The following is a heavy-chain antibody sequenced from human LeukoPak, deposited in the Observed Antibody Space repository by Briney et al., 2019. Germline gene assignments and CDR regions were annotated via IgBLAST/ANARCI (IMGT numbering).Heavy chain of an antibody. V-gene: IGHV1-46*01. CDR1: GYTFTSHY. J-gene: IGHJ5*02. CDR2: INPSGGST. CDR3: ARDRGGNTYWFDP. D-gene: IGHD4-23*01. Sequence: ASVKVSCKASGYTFTSHYIHWVRQAPGQGLEWMGIINPSGGSTSYAQMFQGRVTKTRDTSTSTVYMELSSLRSEDTAVYYCARDRGGNTYWFDPWGQRTLATVSS.